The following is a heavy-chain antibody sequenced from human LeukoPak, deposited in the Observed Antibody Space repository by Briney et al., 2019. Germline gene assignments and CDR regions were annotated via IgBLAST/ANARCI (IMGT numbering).Heavy chain of an antibody. CDR2: IYTSGSA. CDR3: ARDKPGDHGERPAERFDY. Sequence: SETLSLTCTVSGGSISSNYWVWIRQHARKGLELIGRIYTSGSAIYNPSLKSRVTMSVDTSKNQFSLNLSSVTAADTAVYYCARDKPGDHGERPAERFDYWGRGTLVTFSS. J-gene: IGHJ4*02. CDR1: GGSISSNY. D-gene: IGHD2-2*01. V-gene: IGHV4-4*07.